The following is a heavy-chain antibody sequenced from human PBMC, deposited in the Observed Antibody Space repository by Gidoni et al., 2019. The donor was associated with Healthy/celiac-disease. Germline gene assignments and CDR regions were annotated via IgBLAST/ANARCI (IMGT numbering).Heavy chain of an antibody. V-gene: IGHV4-59*01. CDR1: GGSISSYY. Sequence: QVQLQESGPGLVKPSETLSLTCTVSGGSISSYYWSWIRQPPGKGLEWIGYIYYRGSTNYNPSLKSRVTISVDTSKNQFSLKLSSVTAADTAVYYCARVRSSSYYYYYYMDVWGKGTTVTVSS. D-gene: IGHD6-6*01. J-gene: IGHJ6*03. CDR2: IYYRGST. CDR3: ARVRSSSYYYYYYMDV.